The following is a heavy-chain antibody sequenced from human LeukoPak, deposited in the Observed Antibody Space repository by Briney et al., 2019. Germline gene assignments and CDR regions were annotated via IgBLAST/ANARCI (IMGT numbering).Heavy chain of an antibody. CDR1: GLTVSGTH. CDR2: ISGSGGST. CDR3: AKYILYYFDS. V-gene: IGHV3-23*01. Sequence: GGSLRLSCAASGLTVSGTHMSWVRRAPGKGLEWVSVISGSGGSTYYADSVKGRFTISRDNSKNTLYLQMNSLRAEDTAVYYCAKYILYYFDSWGQGTLVTVSS. J-gene: IGHJ4*02.